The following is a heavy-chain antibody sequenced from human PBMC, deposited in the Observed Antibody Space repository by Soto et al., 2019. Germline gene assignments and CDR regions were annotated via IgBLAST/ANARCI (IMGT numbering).Heavy chain of an antibody. Sequence: EVQLLESGGGLVQPGGSLRLSCAASGFTFSSYAMSWVRQAPGKGLEWVSAISGSGGSTYYADSVKGRFTISRDNSKNTLYLQMNSLRAEDTAVYYCAKCNGIAARPCYYHGMDVWGQGTTVTVSS. V-gene: IGHV3-23*01. J-gene: IGHJ6*02. CDR2: ISGSGGST. CDR3: AKCNGIAARPCYYHGMDV. D-gene: IGHD6-6*01. CDR1: GFTFSSYA.